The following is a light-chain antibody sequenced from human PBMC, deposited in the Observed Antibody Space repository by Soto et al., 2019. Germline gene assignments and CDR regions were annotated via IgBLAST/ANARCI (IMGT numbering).Light chain of an antibody. J-gene: IGKJ2*01. Sequence: DIQMTQSPSTLSASVGDRVTITCRASQSISSWLVWYQQKPGKAPKLLIYDASSLESGVPSRFSGSGSGTEFTLTINSLQPDDFATYYCQQYNSYSYTFGQGTKLEIK. CDR1: QSISSW. CDR2: DAS. V-gene: IGKV1-5*01. CDR3: QQYNSYSYT.